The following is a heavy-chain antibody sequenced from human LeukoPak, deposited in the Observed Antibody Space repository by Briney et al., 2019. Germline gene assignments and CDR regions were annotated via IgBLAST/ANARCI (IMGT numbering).Heavy chain of an antibody. Sequence: PGGSLRLSCAASGFTFSNHGMNWVRQAPGKGLEWVSGISPGGDTPYYADSVRGRSTISRDNSKNTMYLQMNSLRAEDTAVYYCAQDRAWIEFYFWGQGTLVTVSS. V-gene: IGHV3-23*01. D-gene: IGHD5-12*01. CDR2: ISPGGDTP. CDR1: GFTFSNHG. CDR3: AQDRAWIEFYF. J-gene: IGHJ4*02.